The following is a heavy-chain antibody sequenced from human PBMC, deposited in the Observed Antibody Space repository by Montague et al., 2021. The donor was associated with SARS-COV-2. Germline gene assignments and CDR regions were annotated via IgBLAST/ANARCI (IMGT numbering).Heavy chain of an antibody. D-gene: IGHD1-1*01. CDR1: GDSVSSNSAA. V-gene: IGHV6-1*01. CDR2: TYYRSKLYA. Sequence: CAISGDSVSSNSAAWNWIRQSPSEGLEWLGRTYYRSKLYADYAPSVKTRITITPDTSNNQFSLHLNSVTPGDTAVYYCAREGTVPGPRGIYFDDWGQGTLVTVSS. J-gene: IGHJ4*02. CDR3: AREGTVPGPRGIYFDD.